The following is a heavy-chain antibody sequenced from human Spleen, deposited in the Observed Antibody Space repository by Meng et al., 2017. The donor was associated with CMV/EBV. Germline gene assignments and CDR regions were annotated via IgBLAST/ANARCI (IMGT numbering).Heavy chain of an antibody. D-gene: IGHD1-1*01. CDR3: ARDHNWGPDY. J-gene: IGHJ4*02. CDR2: INPDNGGT. V-gene: IGHV1-2*02. CDR1: GYTFTGHY. Sequence: VSGKASGYTFTGHYMHWVRQAPGQGLEWMGWINPDNGGTNYAQKFQGRVTMTRDTSINTVYMELTRLRSDDTAVYYCARDHNWGPDYWGQGTLVTVSS.